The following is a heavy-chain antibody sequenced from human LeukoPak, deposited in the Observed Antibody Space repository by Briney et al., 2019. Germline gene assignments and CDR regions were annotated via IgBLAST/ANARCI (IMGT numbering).Heavy chain of an antibody. CDR2: INPNSGGT. J-gene: IGHJ6*03. CDR1: GYTCTGYY. CDR3: ARPYYDILTGYYYMDV. Sequence: GASVKVSCKASGYTCTGYYMHWGRQAPGQGLEWMGRINPNSGGTNYAQKFQGRLTMTRDTSISTAYMELSRLRSDDTAVYYCARPYYDILTGYYYMDVWGKGTTVTVPS. V-gene: IGHV1-2*06. D-gene: IGHD3-9*01.